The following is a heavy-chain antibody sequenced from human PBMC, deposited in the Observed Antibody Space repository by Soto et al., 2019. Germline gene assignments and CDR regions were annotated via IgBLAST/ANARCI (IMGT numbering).Heavy chain of an antibody. J-gene: IGHJ5*02. V-gene: IGHV4-30-2*01. Sequence: SETLCLTYAVYGGSFSGYSWSWIRQPPGKGLEWIGYIYHSGSTYYNPSLKSRVTISVDRSKHQFSLKLSSVTAADTAVYYCARGLVRGLPAWFDPWGQGTLVTVSS. D-gene: IGHD3-10*01. CDR2: IYHSGST. CDR3: ARGLVRGLPAWFDP. CDR1: GGSFSGYS.